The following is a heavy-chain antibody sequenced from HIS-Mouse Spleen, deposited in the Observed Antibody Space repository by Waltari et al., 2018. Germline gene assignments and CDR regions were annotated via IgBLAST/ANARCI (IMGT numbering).Heavy chain of an antibody. CDR2: IYHGGRT. V-gene: IGHV4-38-2*02. CDR3: ARDPARVVLMVYAITGMDV. Sequence: QVQLQESGPGLVKPSETLSLTCTVSGYSISSGYYWGWIRQPPGQGLGWIESIYHGGRTYYNPPLKSRVTISVDTSKNQFSLKLSSVTAADTAVYYCARDPARVVLMVYAITGMDVWGQGTTVTVSS. J-gene: IGHJ6*02. D-gene: IGHD2-8*01. CDR1: GYSISSGYY.